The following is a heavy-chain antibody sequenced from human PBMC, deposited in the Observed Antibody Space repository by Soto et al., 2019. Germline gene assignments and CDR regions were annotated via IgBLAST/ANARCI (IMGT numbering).Heavy chain of an antibody. CDR2: ISSSSTI. J-gene: IGHJ4*02. CDR3: ARDHYGGNPGY. D-gene: IGHD4-17*01. CDR1: GFTFSSYS. V-gene: IGHV3-48*02. Sequence: PGGSLRLSCAASGFTFSSYSMNWVRQAPGKGLEWVSYISSSSTIYYADSVKGRFTISRDNAKNSLYLQMNSLRDEDTAVYYCARDHYGGNPGYWGQGTLVTVSS.